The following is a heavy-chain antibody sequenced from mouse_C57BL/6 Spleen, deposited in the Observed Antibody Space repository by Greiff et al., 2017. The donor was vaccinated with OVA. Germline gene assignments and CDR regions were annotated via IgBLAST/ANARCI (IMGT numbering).Heavy chain of an antibody. Sequence: QVQLQQPGAELVKPGASVKLSCKASGYTFTSYWMQWVKQRPGPGLEWIGELDPSDSYTNYTQKLKGKATLTVDTSSSTAYMQLSSLTSEDSAVYYCARSLLTGYAMDYWGQGTSVTVSS. CDR2: LDPSDSYT. D-gene: IGHD4-1*01. V-gene: IGHV1-50*01. J-gene: IGHJ4*01. CDR1: GYTFTSYW. CDR3: ARSLLTGYAMDY.